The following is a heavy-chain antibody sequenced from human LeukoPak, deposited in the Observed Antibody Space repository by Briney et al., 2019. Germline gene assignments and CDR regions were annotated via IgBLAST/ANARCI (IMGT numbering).Heavy chain of an antibody. CDR1: GYSISNGYY. CDR2: IYPSGST. CDR3: ARSYASSWYWNWFDP. V-gene: IGHV4-38-2*02. J-gene: IGHJ5*02. D-gene: IGHD6-13*01. Sequence: SETLSLTCTVSGYSISNGYYWGWIRPPPGTGLEWIGSIYPSGSTFYNPSLKSRVTISVDTSKNQFSLRLSSVTAADTAVYYCARSYASSWYWNWFDPWGQGTLVTVSS.